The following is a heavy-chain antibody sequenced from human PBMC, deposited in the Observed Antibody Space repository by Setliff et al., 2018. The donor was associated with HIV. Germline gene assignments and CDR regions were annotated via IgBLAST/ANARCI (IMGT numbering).Heavy chain of an antibody. J-gene: IGHJ4*01. CDR1: GGSFSGYF. V-gene: IGHV4-34*01. Sequence: SETLSLTCAVYGGSFSGYFWSWIRQSPGKGLQWIGEINHSGSTTYNPSLKSRVTISVDTSKNQFSLKLSAVTAADTALYYCARSGALATSTWGPFDYWGHGNQVTVSS. D-gene: IGHD6-19*01. CDR3: ARSGALATSTWGPFDY. CDR2: INHSGST.